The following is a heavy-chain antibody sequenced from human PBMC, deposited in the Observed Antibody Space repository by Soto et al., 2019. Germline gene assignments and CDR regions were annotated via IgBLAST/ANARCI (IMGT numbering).Heavy chain of an antibody. CDR2: IRVYNGNT. Sequence: ASVKVSCKASVYTFTSYGISCVAQAPGQGFEWVGGIRVYNGNTTYPQKLQGKVTMPTDAPTSTAFMEWRSLRSGGTSVYDCGGDRPDFDYWGQGTLVPVP. V-gene: IGHV1-18*01. CDR3: GGDRPDFDY. J-gene: IGHJ4*02. CDR1: VYTFTSYG.